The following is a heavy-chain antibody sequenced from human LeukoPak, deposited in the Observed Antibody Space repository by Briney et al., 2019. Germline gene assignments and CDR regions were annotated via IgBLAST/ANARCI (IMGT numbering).Heavy chain of an antibody. J-gene: IGHJ4*02. CDR1: GYSISSGYY. V-gene: IGHV4-38-2*01. CDR2: IHHSGTA. CDR3: ARPFKHTTVTSGFDY. Sequence: PSETLSLTCAVSGYSISSGYYWGWIRQPPGKGLEWIGSIHHSGTAYYNPSLKSRVTISVDTSKNQFSLNLGSVTAADTAVYYCARPFKHTTVTSGFDYWGQGTLVTVSS. D-gene: IGHD4-17*01.